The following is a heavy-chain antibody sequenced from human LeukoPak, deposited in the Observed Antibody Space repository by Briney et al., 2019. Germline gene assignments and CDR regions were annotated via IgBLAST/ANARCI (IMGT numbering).Heavy chain of an antibody. V-gene: IGHV3-30*04. Sequence: PGRSLRLSCAASGISFSSYAMHWVRQAPGKGLEWEAVISYDGSNEYYPDSVKGRFTISRDNSKNTLYLQMNSLRAEDTAVYYCARDSSGSYNWFDPWGQGTLVTVSS. J-gene: IGHJ5*02. CDR2: ISYDGSNE. CDR1: GISFSSYA. CDR3: ARDSSGSYNWFDP. D-gene: IGHD6-19*01.